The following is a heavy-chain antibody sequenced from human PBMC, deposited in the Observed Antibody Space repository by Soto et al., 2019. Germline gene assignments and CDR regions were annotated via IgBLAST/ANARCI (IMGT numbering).Heavy chain of an antibody. V-gene: IGHV1-69*13. CDR3: ARAAYSYGTAYLSYYSGMDV. J-gene: IGHJ6*02. CDR2: IIPIFGTA. Sequence: SVKVSCKASGGTFSTYAISWVRQAPGQGLEWVGGIIPIFGTANYAQKFQGRVTITADESTSTAYMELSSLRYEDTAVYYCARAAYSYGTAYLSYYSGMDVWGQGTTVTVSS. D-gene: IGHD5-18*01. CDR1: GGTFSTYA.